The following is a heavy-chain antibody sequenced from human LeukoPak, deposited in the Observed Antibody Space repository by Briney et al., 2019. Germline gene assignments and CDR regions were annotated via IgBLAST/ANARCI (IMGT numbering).Heavy chain of an antibody. D-gene: IGHD5-12*01. CDR3: ARAFQEEGYDYVFDY. V-gene: IGHV1-18*04. Sequence: ASVKVSCKASGYTFTGYYMHWVRQAPGQGLEWMGWISAYNGNTNYAQKLQGRVTMTTDTSTSTAYMELRSLRSDDTAVYYCARAFQEEGYDYVFDYWGQGTLVTVSS. CDR2: ISAYNGNT. J-gene: IGHJ4*02. CDR1: GYTFTGYY.